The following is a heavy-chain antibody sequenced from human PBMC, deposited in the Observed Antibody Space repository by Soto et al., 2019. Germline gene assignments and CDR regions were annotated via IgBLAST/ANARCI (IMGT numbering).Heavy chain of an antibody. CDR2: ISAYNGNT. CDR3: ARGQSNVLRYFDWLFTDAFDI. Sequence: ASVKVSCKASGYTFTSYGIIWVRQAPGQGLEWMGWISAYNGNTNYAQKLQGRVTMTTDTSTSTAYMELRSLRSDDTAVYYCARGQSNVLRYFDWLFTDAFDIWGQGTMVTVSS. J-gene: IGHJ3*02. V-gene: IGHV1-18*01. D-gene: IGHD3-9*01. CDR1: GYTFTSYG.